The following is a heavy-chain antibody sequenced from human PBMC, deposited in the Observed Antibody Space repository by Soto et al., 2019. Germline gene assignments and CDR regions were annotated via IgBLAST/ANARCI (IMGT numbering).Heavy chain of an antibody. CDR2: INTYNGNT. J-gene: IGHJ4*02. Sequence: ASVKVSCKASGYTFTSYSITWVRQAPGQGLEWMGWINTYNGNTNYAQNLQGRVAMTTDTSTSTAYMELRSLRSDDTAIYYCARDQNVALAWVDYWGQGTPVTVSS. CDR1: GYTFTSYS. V-gene: IGHV1-18*01. D-gene: IGHD2-15*01. CDR3: ARDQNVALAWVDY.